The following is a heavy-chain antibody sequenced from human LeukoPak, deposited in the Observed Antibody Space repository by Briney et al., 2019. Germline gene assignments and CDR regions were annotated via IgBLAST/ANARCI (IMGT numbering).Heavy chain of an antibody. D-gene: IGHD5-18*01. J-gene: IGHJ4*02. CDR1: GYTISGHY. V-gene: IGHV1-2*06. Sequence: ASVKVSCKASGYTISGHYLHWVRQAPGQGLEWMGRINPNSDGTKYAQKFQNRVTMTSDTSVSTAYMELNGLRSDDTAIYYCTRSWIQLWTPDFDHWGQGTLVTVSS. CDR2: INPNSDGT. CDR3: TRSWIQLWTPDFDH.